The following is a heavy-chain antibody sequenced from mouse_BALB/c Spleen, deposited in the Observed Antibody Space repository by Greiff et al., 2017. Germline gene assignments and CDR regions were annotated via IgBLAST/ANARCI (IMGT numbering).Heavy chain of an antibody. D-gene: IGHD1-2*01. CDR1: GYSITSDYA. J-gene: IGHJ2*01. CDR3: ARIPSYGYYFDY. V-gene: IGHV3-2*02. Sequence: DVKLVESGPGLVKPSQSLSLTCTVTGYSITSDYAWTWIRQFPGNKLEWMGYISYSGSTSYNPSLKSRISITQDTSKNQFFLQLNSVTTEDTATYYCARIPSYGYYFDYWGQGTTLTVSS. CDR2: ISYSGST.